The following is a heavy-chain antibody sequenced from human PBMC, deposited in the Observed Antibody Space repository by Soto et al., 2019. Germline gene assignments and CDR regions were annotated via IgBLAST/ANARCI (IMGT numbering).Heavy chain of an antibody. V-gene: IGHV1-69*01. J-gene: IGHJ4*02. Sequence: QAQVVQSGAEVRKHGSSVKLSCKASEGTFNSYAIAWVRQAPGQGLEWMGGIIPYYNTLNYAQKFQDRVTVTADDSTNTVYMELSSLRYDDTDVYFCASGASRWYPYFFDSLSQGTLVTVSS. CDR1: EGTFNSYA. D-gene: IGHD6-13*01. CDR2: IIPYYNTL. CDR3: ASGASRWYPYFFDS.